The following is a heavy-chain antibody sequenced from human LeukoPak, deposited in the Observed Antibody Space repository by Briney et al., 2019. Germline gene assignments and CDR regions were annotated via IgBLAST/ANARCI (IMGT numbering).Heavy chain of an antibody. CDR2: INPSGGST. CDR3: ARRYYDSSGYLYYYYGMDV. CDR1: GYTFTSYY. D-gene: IGHD3-22*01. V-gene: IGHV1-46*01. Sequence: AASVKVSCKASGYTFTSYYMHWVRQAPGQGLEWMGIINPSGGSTSYAQKFQGSVTMTRDMSTSTVYMELSSLRSEDTAVYYCARRYYDSSGYLYYYYGMDVWGQGTTVTVSS. J-gene: IGHJ6*02.